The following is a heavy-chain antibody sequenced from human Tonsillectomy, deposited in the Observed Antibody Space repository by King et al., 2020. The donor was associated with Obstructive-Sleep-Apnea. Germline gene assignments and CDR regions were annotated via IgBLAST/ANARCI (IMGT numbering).Heavy chain of an antibody. V-gene: IGHV3-30*04. CDR2: ISYDGSNK. D-gene: IGHD3-16*01. CDR3: AGSYDTYFDY. Sequence: VQLVESGGGVVQPGRSLRLSCAASGFTFSSYAMHWVRQAPGKGLEWVAVISYDGSNKYYADSVKGRFTISRDNSKYTLYLQMNSRRAEDTAVYYCAGSYDTYFDYWGQGTLVTVSS. J-gene: IGHJ4*02. CDR1: GFTFSSYA.